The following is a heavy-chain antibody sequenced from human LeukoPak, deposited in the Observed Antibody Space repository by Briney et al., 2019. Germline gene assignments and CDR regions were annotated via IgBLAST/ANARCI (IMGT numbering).Heavy chain of an antibody. J-gene: IGHJ4*02. D-gene: IGHD6-13*01. V-gene: IGHV3-74*01. Sequence: GGSLRLSCAASGFTFSSYWMHWVRQAPGKGLVWVSRINSDGSSTSYGDSVKGRFTISRDNAKNTLYLQMNSLRAEDTAVYYCAREVGSSWYYFDYWGQGTLVTVSS. CDR1: GFTFSSYW. CDR3: AREVGSSWYYFDY. CDR2: INSDGSST.